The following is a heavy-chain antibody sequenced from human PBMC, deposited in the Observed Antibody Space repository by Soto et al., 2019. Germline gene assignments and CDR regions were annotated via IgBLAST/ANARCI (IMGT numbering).Heavy chain of an antibody. CDR2: ISGSGIST. CDR3: AKEPVGPDWYLDL. V-gene: IGHV3-23*01. CDR1: GFTFRSYA. J-gene: IGHJ2*01. Sequence: DVQLLESGGGLVQPGGSLRLSCAASGFTFRSYAMSWVRQAPGKRLEWVSGISGSGISTHYADSVKGRFTVSRDNSKNTVNLQKNRLRAEDTAVYNCAKEPVGPDWYLDLLGRGTLVNFSS.